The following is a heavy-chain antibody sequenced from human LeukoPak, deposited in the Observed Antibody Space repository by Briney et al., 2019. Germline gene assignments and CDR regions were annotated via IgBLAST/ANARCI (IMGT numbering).Heavy chain of an antibody. CDR2: IYTGGTT. CDR1: GFTFSSNS. Sequence: GGSLRLSCAASGFTFSSNSMNWVRQAPGKGLEWVSIIYTGGTTHYADSLNDRFTISRDDSINTLYLQMNSLRAEDTAVYYCARDSSSYYFDYWGQGTLVTVSS. D-gene: IGHD6-6*01. V-gene: IGHV3-66*01. CDR3: ARDSSSYYFDY. J-gene: IGHJ4*02.